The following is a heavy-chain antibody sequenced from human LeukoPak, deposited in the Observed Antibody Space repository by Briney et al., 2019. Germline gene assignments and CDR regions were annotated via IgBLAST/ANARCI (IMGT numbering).Heavy chain of an antibody. CDR2: IRQDGSER. D-gene: IGHD2-2*01. V-gene: IGHV3-7*01. CDR3: VRGCGRASCPYYFDS. Sequence: ESLKISCAASELTFATYWMSWVRQAPGKGLEWVATIRQDGSERHYLGSVKGRFTISRDNAKNSLYLQMDSLRVDDTAVYHCVRGCGRASCPYYFDSWGRGNLVTVSS. J-gene: IGHJ4*02. CDR1: ELTFATYW.